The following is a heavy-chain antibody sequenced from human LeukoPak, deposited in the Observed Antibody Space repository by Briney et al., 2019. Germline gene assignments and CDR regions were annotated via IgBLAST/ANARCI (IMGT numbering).Heavy chain of an antibody. CDR3: TTAYYDILTGYYEG. Sequence: GGSLRLSCAASGFTFSNAWMSWVRQAPGKGLEWVGRIKSKTDGGTTDYAAPVKGRFTISSDDSKNTLYLQMNSLKTEDTAVYYCTTAYYDILTGYYEGWGQGTLVTVSS. V-gene: IGHV3-15*01. CDR1: GFTFSNAW. J-gene: IGHJ4*02. CDR2: IKSKTDGGTT. D-gene: IGHD3-9*01.